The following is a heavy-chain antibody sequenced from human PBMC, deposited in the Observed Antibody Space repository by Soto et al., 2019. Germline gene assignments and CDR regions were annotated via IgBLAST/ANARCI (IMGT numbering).Heavy chain of an antibody. D-gene: IGHD3-3*01. CDR1: GFTFSSYA. Sequence: QVQLVESGGGVVQPGRSLRLSCAASGFTFSSYAMHWVRQAPGKGLEWVAVISYDGSNKYYADSVKGRFTISRDNSKNTLYLQMSSLRAEDTAVYYCARDLAIFGVVTPRYYYYYGMDVWRQGSTVTVSS. CDR2: ISYDGSNK. J-gene: IGHJ6*02. CDR3: ARDLAIFGVVTPRYYYYYGMDV. V-gene: IGHV3-30-3*01.